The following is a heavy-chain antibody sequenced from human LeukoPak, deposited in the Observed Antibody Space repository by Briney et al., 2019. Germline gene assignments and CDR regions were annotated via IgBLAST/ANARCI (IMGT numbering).Heavy chain of an antibody. CDR2: IYPGDSDT. J-gene: IGHJ5*02. Sequence: GESLKISCKGSGYSFTSYWIGWVRQMPGKGLGWMGIIYPGDSDTRYSPSFQGTVTISADKSISTAYLQWSSLKASDTAMYYCAREVHDSSGYYLPWGQGTLVTVSS. D-gene: IGHD3-22*01. V-gene: IGHV5-51*01. CDR3: AREVHDSSGYYLP. CDR1: GYSFTSYW.